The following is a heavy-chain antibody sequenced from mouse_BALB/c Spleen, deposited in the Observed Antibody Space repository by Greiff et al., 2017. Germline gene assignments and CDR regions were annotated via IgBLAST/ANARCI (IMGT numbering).Heavy chain of an antibody. Sequence: DVMLVESGGDLVKPGGSLKLSCAASGFTFSSYGMSWVRQTPDKRLEWVATISSGGSYTYYPDSVKGRFTISRDNAKNTLYLQMSSLKSEDTAMYYCARGDGYDVDAMDYWGQGTSVTVSS. J-gene: IGHJ4*01. D-gene: IGHD2-2*01. CDR1: GFTFSSYG. V-gene: IGHV5-6*02. CDR2: ISSGGSYT. CDR3: ARGDGYDVDAMDY.